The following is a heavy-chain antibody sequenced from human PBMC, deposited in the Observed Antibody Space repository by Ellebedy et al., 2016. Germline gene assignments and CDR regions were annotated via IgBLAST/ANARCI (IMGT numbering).Heavy chain of an antibody. J-gene: IGHJ4*02. D-gene: IGHD1-20*01. Sequence: SETLSLTCAISGGSISATKWWSWVRQPPGKGLEWIGEISQSGRTNINPSLKTRLTISMDISKNQFSLRLSSVTAADSALYFCAGEGITGMSYFDRWGRGALVTVSS. V-gene: IGHV4-4*02. CDR1: GGSISATKW. CDR2: ISQSGRT. CDR3: AGEGITGMSYFDR.